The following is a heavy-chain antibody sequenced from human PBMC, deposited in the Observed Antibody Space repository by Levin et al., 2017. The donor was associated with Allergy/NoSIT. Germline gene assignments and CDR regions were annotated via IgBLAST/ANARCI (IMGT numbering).Heavy chain of an antibody. Sequence: PSETLSLTCTVSGGSISSFYWSWIRQPPGKNLEWIGYIYYSGSTYYNPSLKSRVTISVDTSKNQLSLRLRSVTAADTAVYYCARHHAKYDDAWGPDACDTWGQGTLVTVSS. CDR2: IYYSGST. J-gene: IGHJ5*02. D-gene: IGHD3-16*01. CDR1: GGSISSFY. V-gene: IGHV4-59*08. CDR3: ARHHAKYDDAWGPDACDT.